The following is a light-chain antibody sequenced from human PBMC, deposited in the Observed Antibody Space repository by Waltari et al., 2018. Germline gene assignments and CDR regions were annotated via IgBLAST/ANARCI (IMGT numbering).Light chain of an antibody. J-gene: IGLJ2*01. CDR2: RDN. CDR1: IVGEKS. V-gene: IGLV3-1*01. Sequence: SYEVTQPPSVSVSPGQTATITCSGAIVGEKSVCWYQQKAGQSPVLLIYRDNMRPSGIPERFSGSNSGNTATLTISGTQALDEVDYHCQAWDSGIVFGGGTKLTVL. CDR3: QAWDSGIV.